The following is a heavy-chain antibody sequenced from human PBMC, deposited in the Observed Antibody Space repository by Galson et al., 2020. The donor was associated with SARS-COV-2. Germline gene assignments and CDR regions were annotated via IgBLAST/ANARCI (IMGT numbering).Heavy chain of an antibody. CDR1: GFTFSNYA. Sequence: LKISCVASGFTFSNYAMHWVRQAPGKGLEWVAIVQFDGSDADYSDSVKGRFTISRDNSNNTLSLEMNSLRHDDTAVYYCAKVKSPYSSCCSPLDHWGRGTLVTVSS. J-gene: IGHJ4*02. CDR2: VQFDGSDA. CDR3: AKVKSPYSSCCSPLDH. V-gene: IGHV3-30-3*01. D-gene: IGHD2-15*01.